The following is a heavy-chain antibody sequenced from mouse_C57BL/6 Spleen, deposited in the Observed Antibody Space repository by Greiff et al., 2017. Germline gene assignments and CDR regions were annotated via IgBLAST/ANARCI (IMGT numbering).Heavy chain of an antibody. V-gene: IGHV1-66*01. CDR1: GYSFTSYY. J-gene: IGHJ4*01. CDR2: IYPGSGNT. Sequence: VQLQQSGPELVKPGASVKISCKASGYSFTSYYIHWVKQRPGQGLEWIGWIYPGSGNTKYNEKFKGKATLTADTSSSTAYMQLSSLTSEDSAVYYCARFYYDYDDGYYAMEYWGQGTSVTVSS. D-gene: IGHD2-4*01. CDR3: ARFYYDYDDGYYAMEY.